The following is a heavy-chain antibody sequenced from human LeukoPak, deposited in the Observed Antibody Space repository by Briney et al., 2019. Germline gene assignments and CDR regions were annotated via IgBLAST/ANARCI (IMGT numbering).Heavy chain of an antibody. D-gene: IGHD1-26*01. CDR2: FDAEDGEP. Sequence: ASVKVSCKVSGYTLSELSMHWVRQAPGKGLEWMGGFDAEDGEPIYAQKFQGRVTMTTDTSTSTAYMELRSLRSDDTAVYYCARAKARSGSGRLYYFDYWGQGTLVTVSS. CDR3: ARAKARSGSGRLYYFDY. V-gene: IGHV1-24*01. CDR1: GYTLSELS. J-gene: IGHJ4*02.